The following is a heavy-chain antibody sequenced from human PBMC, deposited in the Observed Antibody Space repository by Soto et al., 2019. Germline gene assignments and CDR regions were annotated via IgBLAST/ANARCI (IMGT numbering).Heavy chain of an antibody. J-gene: IGHJ5*02. D-gene: IGHD3-3*01. CDR2: INNDGSNT. CDR1: GFSFSSSW. V-gene: IGHV3-74*01. CDR3: ARPYDFWTGYYLPGDS. Sequence: WGSLRLSCAASGFSFSSSWMHWVRQAPGKGLVWVSRINNDGSNTRYADSVKGRFTVSRDNAKNTLYLQMNSLRAEDTAVYYCARPYDFWTGYYLPGDSWGQGTLVTVTS.